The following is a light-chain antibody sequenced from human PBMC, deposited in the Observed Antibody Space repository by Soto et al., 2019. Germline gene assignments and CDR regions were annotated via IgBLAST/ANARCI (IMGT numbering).Light chain of an antibody. Sequence: IVLTQSPATLSLSPEERATLSCRASVSVSTYLAWYQQKPGQAPRLLIYDASNRAAGIPARFSGSGSGADFTLTISSLEPEDFAVYYCQQRSNWPPLTFGGGTKVEIK. CDR3: QQRSNWPPLT. J-gene: IGKJ4*01. CDR1: VSVSTY. CDR2: DAS. V-gene: IGKV3-11*01.